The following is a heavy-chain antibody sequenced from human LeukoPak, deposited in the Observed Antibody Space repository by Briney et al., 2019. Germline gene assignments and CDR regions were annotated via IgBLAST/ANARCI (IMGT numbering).Heavy chain of an antibody. CDR2: INAYNDNT. Sequence: ASVKVSCKASGYIFTNYAISWVRQAPGQGLEWMGWINAYNDNTNYAQKLQGRVTMTTDTSTSTAYMELRSLRSDDTAVYYCARDRWELVPNAFDIWGQGTMVTVSS. V-gene: IGHV1-18*01. D-gene: IGHD1-26*01. CDR3: ARDRWELVPNAFDI. J-gene: IGHJ3*02. CDR1: GYIFTNYA.